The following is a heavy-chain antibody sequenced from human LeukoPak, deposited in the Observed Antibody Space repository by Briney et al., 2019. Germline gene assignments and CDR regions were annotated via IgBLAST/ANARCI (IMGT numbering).Heavy chain of an antibody. J-gene: IGHJ2*01. CDR3: ARAILGITDWYFDL. CDR1: RFTFSSYS. D-gene: IGHD1-26*01. V-gene: IGHV3-21*01. CDR2: ISSSSSYI. Sequence: GGSLRLSCAASRFTFSSYSMNWVRQAPGKGLEWVSSISSSSSYIYYADSMKGRFTISRDNAKNSLYLQMNSLRAGDTAVYYCARAILGITDWYFDLWGRGTLVTVSS.